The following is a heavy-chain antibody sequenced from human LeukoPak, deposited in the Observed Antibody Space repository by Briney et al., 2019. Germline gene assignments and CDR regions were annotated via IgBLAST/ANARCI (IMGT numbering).Heavy chain of an antibody. D-gene: IGHD5-18*01. J-gene: IGHJ4*02. V-gene: IGHV1-69*06. CDR3: ARLPAHTAMAPFDY. CDR1: GGTFSSYA. Sequence: ASVKVSCKASGGTFSSYAISWVRQAPGQGLEWMGGIIPIFGTANYAQKFQGRVTITADKSTSTAYMELSSLRSEDTAVYYCARLPAHTAMAPFDYWGQGTLVTVSS. CDR2: IIPIFGTA.